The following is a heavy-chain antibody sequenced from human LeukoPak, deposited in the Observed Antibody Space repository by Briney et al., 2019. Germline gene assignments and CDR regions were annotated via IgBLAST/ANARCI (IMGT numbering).Heavy chain of an antibody. CDR1: GGSISSGSYY. CDR2: VHTTGST. J-gene: IGHJ4*02. CDR3: ARLSGAPVRHPIYHFDY. Sequence: PSQTLSLTCTVSGGSISSGSYYWNWIRQPAGKGLEWIGRVHTTGSTNYNPSLKSRVTISVDTSENQFSLKLISVTAADTAMYYCARLSGAPVRHPIYHFDYWGQGTLVTVSS. D-gene: IGHD2-2*02. V-gene: IGHV4-61*02.